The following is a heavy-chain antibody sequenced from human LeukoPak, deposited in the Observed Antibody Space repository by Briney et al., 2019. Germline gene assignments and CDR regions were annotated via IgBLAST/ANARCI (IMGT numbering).Heavy chain of an antibody. J-gene: IGHJ4*02. CDR1: GGSISSGGYY. D-gene: IGHD2/OR15-2a*01. Sequence: SETLSLTCTVSGGSISSGGYYWSWIRQHPGTGLEWIGYIYYSGSTYYNPSLKSRVTISVDTSKNQFSLKLSSVTAADTAVYYCARVLRATRAIDYWGQGTLVTVSS. CDR3: ARVLRATRAIDY. V-gene: IGHV4-31*03. CDR2: IYYSGST.